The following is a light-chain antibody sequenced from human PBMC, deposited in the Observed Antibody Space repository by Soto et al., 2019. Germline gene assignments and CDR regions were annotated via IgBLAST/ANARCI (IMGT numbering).Light chain of an antibody. J-gene: IGKJ1*01. CDR2: AAS. Sequence: DIQMTQSPSAMSASVGDRVTITCRASQGISYWLAWYQQRPGKVPRLLIYAASTLKIGVPTRFSGSGSGTDFTLTISGLQPEDVATHYCQKYDRAPWTFGQGTKV. CDR3: QKYDRAPWT. V-gene: IGKV1-27*01. CDR1: QGISYW.